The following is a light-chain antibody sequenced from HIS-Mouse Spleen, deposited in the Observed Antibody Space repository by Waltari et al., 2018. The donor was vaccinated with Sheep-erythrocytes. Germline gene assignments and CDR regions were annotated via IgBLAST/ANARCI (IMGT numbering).Light chain of an antibody. CDR3: NSRESSGNHRVV. CDR1: SLRSYY. Sequence: SSELTQDSAVSVALGQTVRITCPGDSLRSYYASWYQQKPGQAPVLVIYGKNNRPSGIPDRFSGSSSGNTASLTITGAQAEDEADYYCNSRESSGNHRVVFGGGTKLTVL. V-gene: IGLV3-19*01. J-gene: IGLJ2*01. CDR2: GKN.